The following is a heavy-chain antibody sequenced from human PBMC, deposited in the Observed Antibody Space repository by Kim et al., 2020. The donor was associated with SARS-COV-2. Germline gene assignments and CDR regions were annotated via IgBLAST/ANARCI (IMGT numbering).Heavy chain of an antibody. D-gene: IGHD4-17*01. CDR3: ARAAGYGDYVAGWFDP. V-gene: IGHV3-7*01. Sequence: GGSLRLSCAASGFTFSSYWMSWVRQAPGKGLEWVANIKQDGSEKYYVDSVKGRFTISRDNAKNSLYLQMNSLRAEDTAVYYCARAAGYGDYVAGWFDPWGQGTLVTVSS. CDR2: IKQDGSEK. CDR1: GFTFSSYW. J-gene: IGHJ5*02.